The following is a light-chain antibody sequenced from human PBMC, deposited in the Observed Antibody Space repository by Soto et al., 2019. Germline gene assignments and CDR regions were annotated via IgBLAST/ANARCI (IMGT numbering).Light chain of an antibody. V-gene: IGKV1-27*01. CDR1: QGIAKD. CDR3: QKYRTGPLT. CDR2: TAS. Sequence: DIQMTQSPSSLSASVGDRVTITCRASQGIAKDLAWYQQRPGTVPKLLIHTASTLQSGVPSRFSGSGSGTDFTLTISSLQPEDVATYSCQKYRTGPLTFGGGTKVEL. J-gene: IGKJ4*01.